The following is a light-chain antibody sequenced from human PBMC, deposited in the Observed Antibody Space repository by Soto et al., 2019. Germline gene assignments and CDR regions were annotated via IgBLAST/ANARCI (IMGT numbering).Light chain of an antibody. Sequence: TQMTQSPSSLSASVLYRITITFRASRDIVSDLSWYQQKPGKAPTLLIYAASNLQSGVPSRFRGSRSGTEFALTISSLQPDDFATYYCQQYDSYPLTFGGGTRWIS. V-gene: IGKV1-6*01. CDR1: RDIVSD. J-gene: IGKJ4*01. CDR3: QQYDSYPLT. CDR2: AAS.